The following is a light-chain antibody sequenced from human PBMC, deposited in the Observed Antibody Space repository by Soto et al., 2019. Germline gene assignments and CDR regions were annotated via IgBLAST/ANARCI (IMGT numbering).Light chain of an antibody. CDR1: ESVVSTY. V-gene: IGKV3-20*01. CDR3: QQYGSSPET. J-gene: IGKJ2*01. CDR2: GTS. Sequence: EVVLTQSPGTLSLSPGETATLSCGTSESVVSTYVGWYQQRPAQPPRLLIYGTSSRAAGVPDRFSGSGSGTGFTLTISRLEPEDFAVYYCQQYGSSPETFGQGTKLEIK.